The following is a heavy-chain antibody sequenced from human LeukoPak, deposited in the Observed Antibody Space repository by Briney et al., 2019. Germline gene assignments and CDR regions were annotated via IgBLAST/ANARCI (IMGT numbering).Heavy chain of an antibody. CDR3: ARDGRAAAGTDWFDP. V-gene: IGHV1-8*01. D-gene: IGHD6-13*01. J-gene: IGHJ5*02. Sequence: ASVKVSCKASGYTFTSYDINWVRQATRQGLEWMGWMNPKSGNTGYAQKFQGRVTMTRNTSISTAYMELSSLRSEDTAVYYCARDGRAAAGTDWFDPWGQGTLVTVSS. CDR2: MNPKSGNT. CDR1: GYTFTSYD.